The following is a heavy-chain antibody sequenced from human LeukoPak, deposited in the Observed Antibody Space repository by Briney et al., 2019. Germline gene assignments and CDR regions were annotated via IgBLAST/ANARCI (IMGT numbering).Heavy chain of an antibody. CDR3: AKDGEGEYSYYFDY. D-gene: IGHD3-10*01. CDR2: ISGSGGRT. CDR1: GFTFSSYA. J-gene: IGHJ4*02. Sequence: GGSLRLSCAASGFTFSSYAMNWVRQAPGKGLEWVSAISGSGGRTYYADSVKGRFTISRDNSKNTLYLQVNSLRAEDTAVYYCAKDGEGEYSYYFDYWGQGALVTVSS. V-gene: IGHV3-23*01.